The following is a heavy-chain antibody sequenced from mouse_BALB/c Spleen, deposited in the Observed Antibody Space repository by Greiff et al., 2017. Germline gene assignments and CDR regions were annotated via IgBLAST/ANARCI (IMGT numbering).Heavy chain of an antibody. V-gene: IGHV1-5*01. CDR2: IYPGNSDT. D-gene: IGHD3-2*01. J-gene: IGHJ2*01. Sequence: EVQLQQSGTVLARPGASVKMSCKASGYTFTSYWMHWVKQRPGQGLEWIGAIYPGNSDTSYNQKFKGKAKLTAVTSTSTAYMELSSLTNEDSAVYYCTQTARATSDYFDYWGQGTTLTVSS. CDR1: GYTFTSYW. CDR3: TQTARATSDYFDY.